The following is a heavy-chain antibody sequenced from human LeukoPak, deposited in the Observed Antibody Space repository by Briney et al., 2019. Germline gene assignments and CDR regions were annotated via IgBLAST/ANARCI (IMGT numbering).Heavy chain of an antibody. D-gene: IGHD3-16*01. CDR3: ASGGSLIQH. CDR2: IYYSGST. CDR1: GGSISSSSYY. J-gene: IGHJ1*01. V-gene: IGHV4-39*01. Sequence: SETLSLTCTVSGGSISSSSYYWGWIRQPPGKGLEWIGSIYYSGSTYYNPSLKSRVTISVDTSKNQFSLKLSSVTAADTAVYYCASGGSLIQHWGQGTLVTVSS.